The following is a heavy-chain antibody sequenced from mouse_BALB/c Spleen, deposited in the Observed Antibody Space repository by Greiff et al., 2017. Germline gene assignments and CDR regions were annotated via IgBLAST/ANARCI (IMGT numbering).Heavy chain of an antibody. J-gene: IGHJ2*01. CDR3: ARGYYRYGHYFDY. D-gene: IGHD2-14*01. V-gene: IGHV5-4*02. CDR2: ISDGGSYT. CDR1: GFTFSDYY. Sequence: EVKVVESGGGLVKPGGSLKLSCAASGFTFSDYYMYWVRQTPEKRLEWVATISDGGSYTYYPDSVKGRFTISRDNAKNNLYLQMSSLKSEDTAMYYCARGYYRYGHYFDYWGQGTTLTVSS.